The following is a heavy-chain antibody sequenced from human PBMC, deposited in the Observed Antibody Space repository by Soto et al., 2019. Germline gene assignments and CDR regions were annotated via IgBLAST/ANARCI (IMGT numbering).Heavy chain of an antibody. D-gene: IGHD6-19*01. CDR2: IDPSDSYT. Sequence: EVQLVQSGTEVKKPGESLRISCKGSGYSFTCYWIRWVRQMPGKGLEWMGRIDPSDSYTNYSPSFQGHVTISADKSISTAYLQWSSLKASDTAMYYCARAVAGMDAFDIWGQGTMVTVSS. CDR1: GYSFTCYW. V-gene: IGHV5-10-1*01. CDR3: ARAVAGMDAFDI. J-gene: IGHJ3*02.